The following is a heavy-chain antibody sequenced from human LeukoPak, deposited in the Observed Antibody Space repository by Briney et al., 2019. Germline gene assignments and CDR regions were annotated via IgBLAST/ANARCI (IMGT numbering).Heavy chain of an antibody. CDR1: GHTFTSYG. J-gene: IGHJ4*02. Sequence: ASVKVSCKASGHTFTSYGISWVRQAPGQGLEWMGWISAYNGNTNYAQKLQGRVTVTTDTSTSTAYMELRSLRSDDTAVYYCAREKARLGMFDYWGQGTLVTVSS. CDR2: ISAYNGNT. CDR3: AREKARLGMFDY. V-gene: IGHV1-18*01. D-gene: IGHD7-27*01.